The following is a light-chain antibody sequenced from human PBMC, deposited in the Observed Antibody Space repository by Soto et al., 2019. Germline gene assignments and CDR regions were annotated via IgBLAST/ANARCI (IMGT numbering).Light chain of an antibody. CDR1: SSDVGGYNY. CDR2: DVS. J-gene: IGLJ1*01. Sequence: QSALTQPASVSGSPGQSSTTSCTGTSSDVGGYNYVSWYQQHPGKAPKLMIYDVSNRPSGVSNRFSGSKSGNTASLTISGLQAEDEADYYCSSCTSSSTYVFGTGTKLTVL. CDR3: SSCTSSSTYV. V-gene: IGLV2-14*01.